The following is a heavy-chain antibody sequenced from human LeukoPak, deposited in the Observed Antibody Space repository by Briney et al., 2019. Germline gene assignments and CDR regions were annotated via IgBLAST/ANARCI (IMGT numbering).Heavy chain of an antibody. CDR2: IYHSGST. D-gene: IGHD4-23*01. Sequence: SQTLSLTCAVSGGSISSGGYSWSWIRQPPGKGLEWIGYIYHSGSTYYNPSLKSRVTISVDRSKNQFSLKLSSVTAADTAVYYCARNGGNSDFDYWGQGTLVTVSS. J-gene: IGHJ4*02. V-gene: IGHV4-30-2*01. CDR1: GGSISSGGYS. CDR3: ARNGGNSDFDY.